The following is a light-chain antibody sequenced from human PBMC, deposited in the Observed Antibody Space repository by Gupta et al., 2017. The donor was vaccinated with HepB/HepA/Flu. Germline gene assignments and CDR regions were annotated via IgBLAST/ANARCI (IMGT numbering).Light chain of an antibody. J-gene: IGLJ1*01. CDR2: KDT. CDR3: QSADSSGTFYV. CDR1: VLPNQY. V-gene: IGLV3-25*03. Sequence: SPELTQPPSVSVSPGQTARIPCSGDVLPNQYAYWYQQKPGQAPVLIVYKDTERPPGTPERFSGSSSGATVTLTISGVQAEDEADYYCQSADSSGTFYVFGTGTKVSIL.